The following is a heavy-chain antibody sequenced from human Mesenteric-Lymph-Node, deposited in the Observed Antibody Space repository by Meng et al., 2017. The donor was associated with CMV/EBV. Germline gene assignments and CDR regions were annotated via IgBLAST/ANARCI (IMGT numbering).Heavy chain of an antibody. Sequence: SGGYYWSWIRQHPGKGLEWIGYIYYSGSTYYNPSLKSRVTISVDTSKNQFSLKLSSVTAADTAAYYCARDHGSRYCSGGSCQGIDYWGQGTLVTVSS. CDR3: ARDHGSRYCSGGSCQGIDY. V-gene: IGHV4-31*02. CDR1: SGGYY. J-gene: IGHJ4*02. D-gene: IGHD2-15*01. CDR2: IYYSGST.